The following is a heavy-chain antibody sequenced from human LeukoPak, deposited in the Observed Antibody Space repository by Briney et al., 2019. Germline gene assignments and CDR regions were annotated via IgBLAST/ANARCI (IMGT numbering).Heavy chain of an antibody. J-gene: IGHJ6*02. V-gene: IGHV4-59*01. CDR3: ARVAGDTVVPNYYYYGMDV. CDR1: GGSISSYY. D-gene: IGHD4-23*01. Sequence: SETLSLTCTVSGGSISSYYWSWIRQPPGKGLEWIGYIYYSGSTNYNPFLKSRVTISVDTSKNQFSLKLSSVTAADTAVYYCARVAGDTVVPNYYYYGMDVWGQGTTVTVSS. CDR2: IYYSGST.